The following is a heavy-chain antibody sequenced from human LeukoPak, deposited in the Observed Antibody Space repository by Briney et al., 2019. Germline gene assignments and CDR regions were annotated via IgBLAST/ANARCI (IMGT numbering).Heavy chain of an antibody. J-gene: IGHJ2*01. Sequence: GGTLRLSCAASGFTFSSYGMSWVRQAPGKGLEWVSAISGSGGSTYYADSVKGRFTISRDNSKNTLYLQMNSLRAEDTAVYYCAKDWTGTKPFDLWGRGTLVTVSS. CDR1: GFTFSSYG. CDR3: AKDWTGTKPFDL. CDR2: ISGSGGST. V-gene: IGHV3-23*01. D-gene: IGHD3/OR15-3a*01.